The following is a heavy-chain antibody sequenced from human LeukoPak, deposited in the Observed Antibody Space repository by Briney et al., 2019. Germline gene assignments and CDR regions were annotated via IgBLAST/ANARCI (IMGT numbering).Heavy chain of an antibody. CDR3: TSTAANFDY. V-gene: IGHV3-73*01. CDR2: IRSKPNSYAT. CDR1: GFTFSGSA. Sequence: GGSLRLSCAASGFTFSGSAMHWVRQASGKGLEWVGRIRSKPNSYATAYAASVKGRFTISRDDSKNTAYLQMNSLKTEDTAVYYCTSTAANFDYWGQGTLVTVSS. D-gene: IGHD6-25*01. J-gene: IGHJ4*02.